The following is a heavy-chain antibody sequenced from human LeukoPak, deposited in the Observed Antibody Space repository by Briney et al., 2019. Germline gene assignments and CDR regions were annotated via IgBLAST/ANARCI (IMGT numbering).Heavy chain of an antibody. J-gene: IGHJ5*02. CDR3: ARGDPFRAGWFDP. CDR2: IYYSGST. Sequence: SETLSLTCTVSGGSISSYYWSWIRQPPGKGLEWIGYIYYSGSTNYNPSLKSRVTISVDTSKHQFSLKLSSVTAADTAVYYCARGDPFRAGWFDPWGQGTLVTVSS. V-gene: IGHV4-59*01. CDR1: GGSISSYY. D-gene: IGHD6-13*01.